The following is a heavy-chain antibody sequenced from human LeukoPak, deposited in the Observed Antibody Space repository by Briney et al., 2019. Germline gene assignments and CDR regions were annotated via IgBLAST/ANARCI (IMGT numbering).Heavy chain of an antibody. D-gene: IGHD4/OR15-4a*01. CDR3: ARRAGAYSHPYDY. Sequence: GGSLRLSCAASGFTFSTYAMSWVRQAPGKGLEWVSGIGGTGTNIYYADSVKGRFTISRDNSQNTLYLHMNALRAEDTAVYYCARRAGAYSHPYDYWGQGTLVTVSS. CDR2: IGGTGTNI. J-gene: IGHJ4*02. V-gene: IGHV3-23*01. CDR1: GFTFSTYA.